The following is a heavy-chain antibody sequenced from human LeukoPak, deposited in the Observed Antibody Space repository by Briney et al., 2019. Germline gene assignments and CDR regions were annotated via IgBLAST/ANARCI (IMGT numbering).Heavy chain of an antibody. V-gene: IGHV1-18*04. CDR2: ISAYNGNT. J-gene: IGHJ4*02. Sequence: GASVKVSCKASGYTFTGYYMHWVRQAPGQGLEWMGWISAYNGNTNYAQKLQGRVTMTTDTSTSTAYMELRSLRSDDTAVYYCARDRYYYDSSGYYWDYWGQGTLVTVSS. D-gene: IGHD3-22*01. CDR3: ARDRYYYDSSGYYWDY. CDR1: GYTFTGYY.